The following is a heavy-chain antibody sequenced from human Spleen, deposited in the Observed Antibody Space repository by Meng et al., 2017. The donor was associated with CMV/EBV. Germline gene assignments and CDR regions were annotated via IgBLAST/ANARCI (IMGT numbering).Heavy chain of an antibody. V-gene: IGHV4-61*01. CDR2: IYYTGST. D-gene: IGHD3-22*01. CDR3: ARGDSSGYHHNNAFDI. CDR1: DISLTSGTYY. Sequence: SETLSLTCTVSDISLTSGTYYWSWIRQPPGKGLEWIGYIYYTGSTKYNPSLKSRVTMSVDTSKNQFSLTLSSVTAADTAVYYCARGDSSGYHHNNAFDIWGQGTMVTVSS. J-gene: IGHJ3*02.